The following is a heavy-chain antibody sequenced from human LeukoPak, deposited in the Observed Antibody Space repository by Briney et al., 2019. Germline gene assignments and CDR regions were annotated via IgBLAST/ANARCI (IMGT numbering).Heavy chain of an antibody. Sequence: SETLSLTCAVYGGSFSGYYWSWIRQPPGKGLEWIGEINHSGSTNYNPSLKSRVTISVDTSKNQFSLKLSSVTAADTAVYYCASESPDCGVLIDYWGQGTLVTVSS. V-gene: IGHV4-34*01. CDR3: ASESPDCGVLIDY. CDR1: GGSFSGYY. D-gene: IGHD4-17*01. CDR2: INHSGST. J-gene: IGHJ4*02.